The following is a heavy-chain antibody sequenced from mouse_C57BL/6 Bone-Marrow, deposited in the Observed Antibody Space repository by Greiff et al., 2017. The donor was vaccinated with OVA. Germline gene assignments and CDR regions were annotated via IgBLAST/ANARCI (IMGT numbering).Heavy chain of an antibody. J-gene: IGHJ3*01. CDR3: GGGWFAY. CDR2: IYPYNGVS. V-gene: IGHV1-31*01. CDR1: GYSFTGYY. Sequence: EVKLVESAPELVKPGASVKISCKASGYSFTGYYMHWVKQSHGNILDWIGYIYPYNGVSSYNQKFKGKATLTVDKSSSTAYMELRSLTSEDSAVYYCGGGWFAYWGQGTLVTVSA.